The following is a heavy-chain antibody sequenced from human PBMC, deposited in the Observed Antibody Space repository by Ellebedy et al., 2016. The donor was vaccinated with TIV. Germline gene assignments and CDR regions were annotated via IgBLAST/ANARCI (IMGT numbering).Heavy chain of an antibody. CDR2: IKTTTGGGAT. CDR3: ARDKKGSPDY. V-gene: IGHV3-15*07. J-gene: IGHJ4*02. Sequence: PGGSLRLSFAASGFIFSNAWVNWVRQAPGQGLEWVGRIKTTTGGGATDYAAPVKGRFIISRDDSKTTRYLQMNSLKTEDTAVYYCARDKKGSPDYWGQGTLVTVSS. CDR1: GFIFSNAW. D-gene: IGHD1-26*01.